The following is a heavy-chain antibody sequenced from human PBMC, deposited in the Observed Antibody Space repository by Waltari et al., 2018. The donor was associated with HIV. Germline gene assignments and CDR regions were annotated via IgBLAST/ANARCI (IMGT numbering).Heavy chain of an antibody. Sequence: QVHLVQSGAEVKKPGSSVRVSCKTSGYTFHAYFFYWVRQSPGRELEWVGMINPNSRETKSAQRLEGRVTLTRDLSTSTGYMELSRLTPDDTAVYYCASVTDSGTALANWGQGTLISVSS. D-gene: IGHD3-10*01. V-gene: IGHV1-2*02. CDR3: ASVTDSGTALAN. J-gene: IGHJ4*02. CDR2: INPNSRET. CDR1: GYTFHAYF.